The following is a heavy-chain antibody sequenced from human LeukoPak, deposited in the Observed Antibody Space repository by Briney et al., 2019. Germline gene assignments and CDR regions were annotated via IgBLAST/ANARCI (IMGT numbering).Heavy chain of an antibody. CDR2: ISYDGSNK. CDR1: GFTFSSYA. Sequence: GGSLRLSCAASGFTFSSYAMHWVRQAPSKGLEWVAVISYDGSNKYYADSVKGRFTISRDNSKNTLYLQMNSLRAEDTAVYYCARVGGPYSSGWLFYFDYWGQGTLVTVSS. V-gene: IGHV3-30-3*01. D-gene: IGHD6-19*01. CDR3: ARVGGPYSSGWLFYFDY. J-gene: IGHJ4*02.